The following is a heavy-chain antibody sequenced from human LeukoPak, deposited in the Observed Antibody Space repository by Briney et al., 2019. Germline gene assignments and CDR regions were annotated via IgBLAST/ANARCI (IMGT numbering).Heavy chain of an antibody. CDR3: ARVQKRWELYNFDY. J-gene: IGHJ4*02. CDR2: INPNSGGT. D-gene: IGHD1-26*01. CDR1: GYTSTSYG. Sequence: ASVKVSCKASGYTSTSYGISWVRQAPGQGLEWMGWINPNSGGTNYAQKFQGRVTMTRDTSISSAYMELSRLRSDDTAVYYCARVQKRWELYNFDYWGRGTLVTVSS. V-gene: IGHV1-2*02.